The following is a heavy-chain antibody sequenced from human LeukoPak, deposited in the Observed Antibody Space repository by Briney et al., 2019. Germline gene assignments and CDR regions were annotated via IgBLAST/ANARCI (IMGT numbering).Heavy chain of an antibody. Sequence: TGGSLRLSCAASGFTFSSYGMHWVRQAPGKGLERVAFIRYEGSNKCYADSVKGRFTISRDNSKNTLYLQMNSLRAEDTDVYYCAKDMDSSGYYYSFDYWGQGNLVTVSS. J-gene: IGHJ4*02. CDR2: IRYEGSNK. CDR1: GFTFSSYG. D-gene: IGHD3-22*01. CDR3: AKDMDSSGYYYSFDY. V-gene: IGHV3-30*02.